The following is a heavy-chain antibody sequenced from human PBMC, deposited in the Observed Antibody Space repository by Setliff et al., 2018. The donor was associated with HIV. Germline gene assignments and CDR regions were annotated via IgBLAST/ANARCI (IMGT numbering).Heavy chain of an antibody. J-gene: IGHJ4*02. CDR1: GGSFNGYS. Sequence: PSETLSLTCAVYGGSFNGYSWTWIRQPPGKGLEWIGGINHSGSTNYNPSLKSRVTVSVDTSKNQFSLKLGSVTAADTAVYYCARVDDGSGRGAYFDYWGQGTLVTVSS. CDR2: INHSGST. CDR3: ARVDDGSGRGAYFDY. V-gene: IGHV4-34*01. D-gene: IGHD3-10*01.